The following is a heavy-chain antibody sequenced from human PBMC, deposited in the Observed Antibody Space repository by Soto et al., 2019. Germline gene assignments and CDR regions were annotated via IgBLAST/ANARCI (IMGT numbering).Heavy chain of an antibody. CDR3: ARMSPRVQPHYFDS. CDR2: IYSTGST. J-gene: IGHJ4*02. CDR1: GGSINTYY. V-gene: IGHV4-59*01. Sequence: SETLSLTCAVSGGSINTYYWSWIRQPPGKGLEWIGYIYSTGSTNNNPSLKSRVTLSVDTSKNQFSLKLSSLTTADTAMYYCARMSPRVQPHYFDSWGQGTLVTVSS.